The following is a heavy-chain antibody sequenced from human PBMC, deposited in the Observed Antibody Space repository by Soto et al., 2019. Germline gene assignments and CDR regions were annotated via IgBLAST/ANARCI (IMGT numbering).Heavy chain of an antibody. V-gene: IGHV1-8*01. Sequence: ASVKVSCKASRYTFTSYDINWVRQATGQGLEWMGWMNPNSGNTGYAQKFQGRVTMTRNTSISTAYMELSSLRSEDTAVYYCARNIVPYSSSWYGNYYYGMDVWGQGTTVTVSS. CDR1: RYTFTSYD. D-gene: IGHD6-13*01. CDR3: ARNIVPYSSSWYGNYYYGMDV. CDR2: MNPNSGNT. J-gene: IGHJ6*02.